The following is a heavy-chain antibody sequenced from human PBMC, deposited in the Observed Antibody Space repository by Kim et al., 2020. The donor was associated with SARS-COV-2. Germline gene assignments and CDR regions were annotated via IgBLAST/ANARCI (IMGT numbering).Heavy chain of an antibody. CDR1: GFTFDDYA. CDR2: ITWNSGSI. J-gene: IGHJ6*02. CDR3: AGGSYYGMDV. Sequence: GGSLRLSCAASGFTFDDYAMEWVRQAPGKGLEWVAGITWNSGSIGHEDSVKGRFAISRDNAKNSLYLQMNSLRTEDTALYYCAGGSYYGMDVWGQGTTVTVS. V-gene: IGHV3-9*01.